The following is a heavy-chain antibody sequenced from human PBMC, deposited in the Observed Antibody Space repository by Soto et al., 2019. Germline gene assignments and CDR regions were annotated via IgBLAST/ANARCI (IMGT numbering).Heavy chain of an antibody. Sequence: QVQLVQSGAEVKQPGPSVKVSCTISGGTFDSFTISWVRQAPGQGFEWMGGIIPVSGVPSYSRHFQGRITITADASTRTAYMDLSGLKFEDTAVYFCARDSRTATLDFWGQGTLVSVS. CDR2: IIPVSGVP. D-gene: IGHD2-2*01. CDR1: GGTFDSFT. J-gene: IGHJ4*02. CDR3: ARDSRTATLDF. V-gene: IGHV1-69*01.